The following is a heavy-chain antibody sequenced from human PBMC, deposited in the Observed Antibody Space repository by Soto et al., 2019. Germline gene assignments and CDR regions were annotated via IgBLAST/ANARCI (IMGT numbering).Heavy chain of an antibody. V-gene: IGHV4-61*01. CDR1: GGPVGSGTYY. CDR3: ARWAAGTGNYYYYYGMDV. D-gene: IGHD6-13*01. J-gene: IGHJ6*02. CDR2: IYYSGST. Sequence: SETLSLTCTVSGGPVGSGTYYWSWIRQPPGKGLEWIGYIYYSGSTNYNPSLESRVTISVDTSKNQFSLKLSSVTAADTAVYYCARWAAGTGNYYYYYGMDVWGQGTTATASS.